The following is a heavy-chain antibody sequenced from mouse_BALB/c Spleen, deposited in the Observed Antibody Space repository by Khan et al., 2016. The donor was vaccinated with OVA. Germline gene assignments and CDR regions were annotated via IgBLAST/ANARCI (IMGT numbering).Heavy chain of an antibody. Sequence: VQLQQSGPGLVKPSQSLSLTCTVTGYSITSGYGCNWIRQFPGNKLEWMGYISYSGSTKYNPSLKRRISITRDTSKNQFFLQLNAVTTEDTATYYCARTARIKYWGQGTTLTVSS. V-gene: IGHV3-2*02. D-gene: IGHD1-2*01. CDR2: ISYSGST. J-gene: IGHJ2*01. CDR3: ARTARIKY. CDR1: GYSITSGYG.